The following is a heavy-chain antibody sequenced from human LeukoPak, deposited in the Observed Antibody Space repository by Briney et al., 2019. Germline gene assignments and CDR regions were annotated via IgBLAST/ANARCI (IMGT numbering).Heavy chain of an antibody. CDR3: VRGGVRGLPSNWLEA. V-gene: IGHV3-13*04. Sequence: GGSLRLSCAASGFTFSSHDMHWVRQAAGKGLEWVSGFIPAGDRYYAESVKGRYTISRENAKSSLYLEMNSLRVGDTAVYYCVRGGVRGLPSNWLEAWGQGTLVVVSS. D-gene: IGHD3-10*01. CDR2: FIPAGDR. CDR1: GFTFSSHD. J-gene: IGHJ5*02.